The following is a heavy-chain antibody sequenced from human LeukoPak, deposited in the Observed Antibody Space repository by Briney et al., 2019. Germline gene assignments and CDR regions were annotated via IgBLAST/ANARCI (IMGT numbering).Heavy chain of an antibody. D-gene: IGHD2-2*01. V-gene: IGHV4-39*07. CDR1: GGSISSSAPY. CDR3: ARTTEGYCSSASCFGFSYSYYMDV. J-gene: IGHJ6*03. CDR2: ISYSGTT. Sequence: SETLSLTCTVSGGSISSSAPYWGWIRQPPGKGLEWIGSISYSGTTYYNPSLKSRVTISVDTSKNQFSLKLSSVIAADTAVYYCARTTEGYCSSASCFGFSYSYYMDVWGKGTTVTISS.